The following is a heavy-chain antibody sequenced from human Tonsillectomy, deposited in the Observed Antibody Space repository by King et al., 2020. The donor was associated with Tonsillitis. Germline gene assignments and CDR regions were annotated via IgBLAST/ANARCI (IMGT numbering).Heavy chain of an antibody. D-gene: IGHD6-19*01. V-gene: IGHV3-9*01. Sequence: VQLVESGGGLVQPGRSLRLSCAASGFTFDDYAMHWVRQAPGKGLEWGSVISWYRGSIGYGDSVKGRFTISRDKAKNSLYLQMNSLRAGDKALYYWAKDRAKYRSRWYYVVYWGQGTLVTVSS. J-gene: IGHJ4*02. CDR2: ISWYRGSI. CDR3: AKDRAKYRSRWYYVVY. CDR1: GFTFDDYA.